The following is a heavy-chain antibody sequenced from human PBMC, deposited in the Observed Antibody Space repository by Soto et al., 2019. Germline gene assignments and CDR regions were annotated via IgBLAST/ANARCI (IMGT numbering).Heavy chain of an antibody. J-gene: IGHJ3*02. CDR2: IIPIFGNT. Sequence: GASVKVSCKASGGTFSSYAISWVRQAPGQGLEWMGGIIPIFGNTKYSQKFQGRVTITRDTSASTAYMELSSLRSEDTAVYYCGVLGADAFDIWGQGTMVTVS. D-gene: IGHD2-15*01. CDR3: GVLGADAFDI. V-gene: IGHV1-69*05. CDR1: GGTFSSYA.